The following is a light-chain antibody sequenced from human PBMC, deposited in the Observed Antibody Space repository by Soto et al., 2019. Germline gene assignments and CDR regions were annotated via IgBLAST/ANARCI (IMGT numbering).Light chain of an antibody. Sequence: QSALTQPASVSGSPGQSITISCTGTSSDVGSYNLVSWYQQHPGKAPKLMIYEGSKRPSGVSNRFSGSKSGNTASLTISGLQAEDEADYYCCSYEGSPYVVFGGGTKLTVL. J-gene: IGLJ2*01. CDR3: CSYEGSPYVV. CDR1: SSDVGSYNL. V-gene: IGLV2-23*01. CDR2: EGS.